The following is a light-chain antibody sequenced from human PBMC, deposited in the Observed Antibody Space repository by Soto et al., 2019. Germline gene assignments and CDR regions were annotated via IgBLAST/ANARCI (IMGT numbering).Light chain of an antibody. CDR3: QQYNDWPLT. CDR1: QRVSSN. J-gene: IGKJ4*01. V-gene: IGKV3-15*01. CDR2: GAS. Sequence: ETVMTQSPATLSASPGESATLSCGASQRVSSNLGWYQQKPGQAPRLLIYGASTSATGVAARFSGTWSGTEFTLTISSLHSEYFAVYYCQQYNDWPLTFGGGTKVEIK.